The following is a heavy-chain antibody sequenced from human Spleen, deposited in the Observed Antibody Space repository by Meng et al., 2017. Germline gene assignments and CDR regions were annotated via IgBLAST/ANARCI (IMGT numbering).Heavy chain of an antibody. J-gene: IGHJ4*02. Sequence: SETLSLTCTVSGGSISSSSYYWGWIRQPPGKGLEWIGSIYYSGSTYYNPSLKSRVTISVDTSKNQFSLKLSSVTAADTAVYYCARQDEYGERFDYWGQGTLVTVSS. D-gene: IGHD4-17*01. CDR2: IYYSGST. CDR1: GGSISSSSYY. CDR3: ARQDEYGERFDY. V-gene: IGHV4-39*07.